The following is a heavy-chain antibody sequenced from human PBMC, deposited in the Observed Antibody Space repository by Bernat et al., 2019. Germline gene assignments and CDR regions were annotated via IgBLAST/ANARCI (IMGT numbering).Heavy chain of an antibody. CDR3: ARQQWLETEYYFDY. CDR1: GGSISSSSYY. Sequence: QLQLQESGPGLVKPSETLSLTCTVSGGSISSSSYYWGWIRQPPGKGLEWIGSIYYSGSTYYNPSLKSRVTISVDTSKNQFSLKLSSVTAADTAVYYCARQQWLETEYYFDYWGQGTLVTVSS. CDR2: IYYSGST. J-gene: IGHJ4*02. D-gene: IGHD6-19*01. V-gene: IGHV4-39*01.